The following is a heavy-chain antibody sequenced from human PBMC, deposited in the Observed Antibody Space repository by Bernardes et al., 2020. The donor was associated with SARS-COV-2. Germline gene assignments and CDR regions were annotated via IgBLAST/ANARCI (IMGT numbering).Heavy chain of an antibody. D-gene: IGHD5-18*01. V-gene: IGHV7-4-1*02. Sequence: ASVKVSCKASGYTFTSYAMNWVRQAPGQGLEWMGWINTNTGNPTYAQGFTGRFVFSLDTSVSTAYLQISSLKAEDTAVYYCARGYSYGYDWVTGSDLYYYYGMDVGGQGTTVTVSS. CDR2: INTNTGNP. CDR3: ARGYSYGYDWVTGSDLYYYYGMDV. J-gene: IGHJ6*02. CDR1: GYTFTSYA.